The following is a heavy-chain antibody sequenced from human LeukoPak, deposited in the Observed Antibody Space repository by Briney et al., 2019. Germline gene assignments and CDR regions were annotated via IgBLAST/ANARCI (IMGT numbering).Heavy chain of an antibody. V-gene: IGHV6-1*01. J-gene: IGHJ4*02. Sequence: PSQALSLTCAISGDSVSTNTAAWHWIRQSPSRGLEWLGRTYYRSKWYTDYAVSVKSRITINPDTSKNQFSLQLNSVTPEDTAVYFCARDGWPAFDYWGQGTLVTVSS. CDR3: ARDGWPAFDY. D-gene: IGHD2-15*01. CDR1: GDSVSTNTAA. CDR2: TYYRSKWYT.